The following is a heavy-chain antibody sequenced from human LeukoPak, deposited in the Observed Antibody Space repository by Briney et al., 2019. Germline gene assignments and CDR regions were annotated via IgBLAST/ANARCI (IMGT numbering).Heavy chain of an antibody. J-gene: IGHJ5*02. CDR2: INPNSGGT. D-gene: IGHD2-2*01. Sequence: AALKVSCMASGETFTGYYMHWVRHAPGQGLEWMARINPNSGGTNYAQKFQGRVTMTRDTSISTAYMELSRLRSDDTAVYYCARATRHIVVVPAAIMFDPWGQGTLVTVSS. V-gene: IGHV1-2*06. CDR3: ARATRHIVVVPAAIMFDP. CDR1: GETFTGYY.